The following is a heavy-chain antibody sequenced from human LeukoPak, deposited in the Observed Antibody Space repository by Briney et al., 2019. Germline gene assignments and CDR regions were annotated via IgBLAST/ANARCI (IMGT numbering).Heavy chain of an antibody. Sequence: SETLSLTCAVYGGSFSGYYWSWIRQPPGKGLEWIGEINHSGGTNYNPSLKSRVTISVDTSKNQFSLKLSSVTAADTAVYYCARGRLRYFDWLLDAFDYWGQGTLVTVSS. CDR3: ARGRLRYFDWLLDAFDY. CDR1: GGSFSGYY. V-gene: IGHV4-34*01. CDR2: INHSGGT. D-gene: IGHD3-9*01. J-gene: IGHJ4*02.